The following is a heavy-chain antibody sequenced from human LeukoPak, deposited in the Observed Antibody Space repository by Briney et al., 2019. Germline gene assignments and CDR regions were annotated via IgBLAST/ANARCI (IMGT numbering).Heavy chain of an antibody. D-gene: IGHD2-15*01. CDR3: ARSSGGSWGDLDY. CDR2: IYPDDSDT. J-gene: IGHJ4*02. CDR1: GYSFTSYW. V-gene: IGHV5-51*01. Sequence: GASLKISCKGSGYSFTSYWIAWVRQMPGKGLEWMGIIYPDDSDTRYSPTFQGQVTISADKSISTAYLQWSSLKASDNAMYYCARSSGGSWGDLDYWGQGTLVTVSS.